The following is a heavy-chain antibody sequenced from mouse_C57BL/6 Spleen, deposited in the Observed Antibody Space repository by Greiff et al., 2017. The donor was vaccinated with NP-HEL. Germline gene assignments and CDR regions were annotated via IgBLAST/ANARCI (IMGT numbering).Heavy chain of an antibody. CDR2: IYPGDGDT. D-gene: IGHD1-1*01. Sequence: QVQLQQSGPELVKPGASVKISCRASGYAFSSSWMNWVKQRPGKGLEWIGRIYPGDGDTNYNVKFKGKATLTADKSSSTAYMQLSSLTSEDSAVYFCAREDITTVGYYFDYWGQGTTLTVSS. CDR3: AREDITTVGYYFDY. J-gene: IGHJ2*01. CDR1: GYAFSSSW. V-gene: IGHV1-82*01.